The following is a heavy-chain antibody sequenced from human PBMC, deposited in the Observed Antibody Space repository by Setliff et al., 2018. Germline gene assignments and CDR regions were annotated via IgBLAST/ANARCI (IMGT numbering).Heavy chain of an antibody. CDR1: GDSISSATNY. CDR2: IDPSGNT. J-gene: IGHJ5*02. D-gene: IGHD3-3*01. V-gene: IGHV4-61*09. CDR3: ARAPQYSNFWYALSWFDP. Sequence: SETLSLTCTVSGDSISSATNYWSWIRQPAGKGLEWIGHIDPSGNTNYNPSLKSRVTISGDTSKNQFSLKLTSVTAADTAVYYCARAPQYSNFWYALSWFDPWGQGTLVTVSS.